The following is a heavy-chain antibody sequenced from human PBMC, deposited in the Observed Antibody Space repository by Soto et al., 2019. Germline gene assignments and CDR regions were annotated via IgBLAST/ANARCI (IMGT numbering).Heavy chain of an antibody. CDR2: ISVYNGNI. CDR1: GYMFNTYG. V-gene: IGHV1-18*01. CDR3: ARTYGSGDYFLPFEY. D-gene: IGHD3-10*01. Sequence: QVQLLQSGAEVKKPGASVKVSCKASGYMFNTYGITWVRQAPGQGREWMGWISVYNGNIDYAQKFEGRVTMTIDTYTSTAYVELKSLTSDDTGVYFCARTYGSGDYFLPFEYWGQGTPVSVSS. J-gene: IGHJ4*02.